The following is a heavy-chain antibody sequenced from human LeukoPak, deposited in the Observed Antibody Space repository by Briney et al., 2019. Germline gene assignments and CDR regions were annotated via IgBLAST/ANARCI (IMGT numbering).Heavy chain of an antibody. J-gene: IGHJ5*02. CDR1: GGSFSGYY. CDR2: INHSGST. V-gene: IGHV4-34*01. CDR3: ARGDYHYDFWSGYSNWFDP. D-gene: IGHD3-3*01. Sequence: SETLSLTCAVYGGSFSGYYWSWIRQPPGKGLEWIGEINHSGSTNYNPSLKSRVTISVDTSKNQFSLKLSSVTAADTAVYYCARGDYHYDFWSGYSNWFDPWGQGTLVTVSS.